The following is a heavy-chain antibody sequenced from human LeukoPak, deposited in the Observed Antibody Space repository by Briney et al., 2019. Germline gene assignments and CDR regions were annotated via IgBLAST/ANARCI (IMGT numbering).Heavy chain of an antibody. CDR1: GFTFSSCA. CDR3: ARDVRRATLEGVIDLGTGTFDI. V-gene: IGHV3-30-3*01. CDR2: ISYDGNNN. D-gene: IGHD3-16*02. Sequence: GRSLKLSCAASGFTFSSCAIHWVRQAPGKGLEWVAIISYDGNNNYYADSVRGRFTISRDISKNAVYLQMSSLRAEDTAVYYCARDVRRATLEGVIDLGTGTFDIWGRGTMVTVSS. J-gene: IGHJ3*02.